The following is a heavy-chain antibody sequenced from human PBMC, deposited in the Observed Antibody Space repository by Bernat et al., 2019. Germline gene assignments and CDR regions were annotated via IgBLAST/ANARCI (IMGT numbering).Heavy chain of an antibody. J-gene: IGHJ6*02. CDR3: ARPPPPIVGVVPHYDYGMDV. CDR2: IIPILGIA. V-gene: IGHV1-69*04. D-gene: IGHD3-3*01. CDR1: GGTFSSYA. Sequence: QVQLVQSGAEVKKPGSSVKVSCKASGGTFSSYAISWVRQAPGQGLEWMGRIIPILGIANYAQKVQGRVASTADKSTCTAYMELSSLKSEDTGVNYWARPPPPIVGVVPHYDYGMDVWGQGTTVTVSS.